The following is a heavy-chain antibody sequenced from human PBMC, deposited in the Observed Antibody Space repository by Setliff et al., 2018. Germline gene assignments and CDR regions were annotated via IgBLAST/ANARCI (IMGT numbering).Heavy chain of an antibody. J-gene: IGHJ3*02. CDR1: GGSFSGYY. CDR3: TRGPDGYTYQGAFDI. D-gene: IGHD5-12*01. Sequence: SETLSLTCAVYGGSFSGYYWSWIRQPPGKGLEWIGEINHSGSTNYNPSLKSRVTISVDXSKNQFSLXXSXXXXXDXXXXYCTRGPDGYTYQGAFDIWGQGTMVTVSS. CDR2: INHSGST. V-gene: IGHV4-34*01.